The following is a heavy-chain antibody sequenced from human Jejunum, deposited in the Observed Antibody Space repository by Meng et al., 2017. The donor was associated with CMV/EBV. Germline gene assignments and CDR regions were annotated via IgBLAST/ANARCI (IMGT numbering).Heavy chain of an antibody. CDR1: GDSFSTQT. J-gene: IGHJ4*02. V-gene: IGHV1-69*13. CDR2: LIAVFDKT. Sequence: QGQLVESGAEVKKPGSSGGVAVKTSGDSFSTQTFSWVRQAPGQGLEWMGGLIAVFDKTKAAPRFQDRVTFTADESTSTAYMELSSLTFDDTAVYFCARGRRNEPLFDYWGQGTLVTVSS. D-gene: IGHD1-14*01. CDR3: ARGRRNEPLFDY.